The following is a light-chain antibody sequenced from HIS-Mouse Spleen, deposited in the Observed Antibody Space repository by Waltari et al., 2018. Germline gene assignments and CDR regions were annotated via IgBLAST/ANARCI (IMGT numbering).Light chain of an antibody. CDR1: SSDVGGYNY. Sequence: QSALTQPPSASGSPGQSVTISCTGTSSDVGGYNYVSWYQQHPGKAPKLMIYEVSKRPYGVPDRFSGSKSGNTASLTVSGLQAEDEADYDCSSYAGSNNYVFGTGTKVTVL. J-gene: IGLJ1*01. V-gene: IGLV2-8*01. CDR2: EVS. CDR3: SSYAGSNNYV.